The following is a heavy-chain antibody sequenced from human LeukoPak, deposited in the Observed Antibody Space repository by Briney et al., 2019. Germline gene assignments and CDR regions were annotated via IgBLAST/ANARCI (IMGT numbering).Heavy chain of an antibody. CDR1: GFTFSDYN. J-gene: IGHJ5*02. CDR2: ITSSSSYI. V-gene: IGHV3-21*01. Sequence: GGSLRLSCAASGFTFSDYNMNWVRQAPAKGREWLSSITSSSSYIYYADSVKGRFTISRDNARDSLFLQMNSLRAEDTAVYYCARALRGIAAAWGQGTLVTVSS. CDR3: ARALRGIAAA. D-gene: IGHD6-13*01.